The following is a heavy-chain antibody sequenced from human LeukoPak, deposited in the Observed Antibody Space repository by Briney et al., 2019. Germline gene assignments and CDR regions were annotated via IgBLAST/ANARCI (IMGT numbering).Heavy chain of an antibody. CDR2: ISSSSSYI. Sequence: GGSLRLSCAASGFTFSSYSMNWVRQAPGKGLEWVSSISSSSSYIYYADSVKGRFTISRDNAKNSLYLQMNSLRAEDTAVYYCARDSRQWLVDWYFDLWAVAPWSLSPQ. D-gene: IGHD6-19*01. J-gene: IGHJ2*01. CDR3: ARDSRQWLVDWYFDL. V-gene: IGHV3-21*01. CDR1: GFTFSSYS.